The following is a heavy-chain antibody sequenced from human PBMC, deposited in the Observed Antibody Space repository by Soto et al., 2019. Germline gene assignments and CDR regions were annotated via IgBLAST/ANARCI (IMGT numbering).Heavy chain of an antibody. V-gene: IGHV3-33*01. D-gene: IGHD2-2*01. CDR2: IWYDGSNK. J-gene: IGHJ6*02. CDR1: GFTFSSYG. Sequence: QVQLVESGGGVVQPGRSLRLSCAASGFTFSSYGMHWVRQAPGKRLEWVAVIWYDGSNKYYADSVKGRFTISRDNSKNTLYLQMNSLRAEDTAVYYCARDRIVVVPAAVNYYYYGMDVWGQGTTVTVSS. CDR3: ARDRIVVVPAAVNYYYYGMDV.